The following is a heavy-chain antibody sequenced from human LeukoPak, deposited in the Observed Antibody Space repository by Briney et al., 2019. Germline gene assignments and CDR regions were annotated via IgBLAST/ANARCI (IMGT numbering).Heavy chain of an antibody. CDR1: GFNFSNHH. J-gene: IGHJ4*02. D-gene: IGHD1-26*01. CDR3: ARDGSGSPY. Sequence: GGSLRLSCKASGFNFSNHHMNWVRQAPGKGLEWVSSISSSSSYIYYADSVKGRFTISRDNAKNSLYLQMNSLRAEDTAVYYCARDGSGSPYWGQGTLVTVSS. V-gene: IGHV3-21*01. CDR2: ISSSSSYI.